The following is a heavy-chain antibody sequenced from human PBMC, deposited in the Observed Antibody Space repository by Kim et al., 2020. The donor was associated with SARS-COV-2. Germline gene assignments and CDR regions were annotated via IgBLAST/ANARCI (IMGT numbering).Heavy chain of an antibody. CDR2: IYTSGST. Sequence: SETLSLTCTVSGGSISSGSYYWSWIRQPAGKGLEWIGRIYTSGSTNYNPSLKSRVTISVDTSKNQFSLKLSSVTAADTAVYYCATASMVRGVTNYYYYGMDVWGQGTTVTVSS. D-gene: IGHD3-10*01. CDR3: ATASMVRGVTNYYYYGMDV. CDR1: GGSISSGSYY. J-gene: IGHJ6*02. V-gene: IGHV4-61*02.